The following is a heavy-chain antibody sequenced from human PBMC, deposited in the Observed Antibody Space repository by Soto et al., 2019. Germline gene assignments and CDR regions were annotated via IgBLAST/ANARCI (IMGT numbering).Heavy chain of an antibody. V-gene: IGHV3-23*01. CDR1: GFTFSSYA. D-gene: IGHD3-10*01. J-gene: IGHJ6*03. Sequence: EVQLLESGGGLVQPGGSLRLSCAASGFTFSSYAMSWVRQAPGKGLEWVSAISGSGGSTYYADSVKGRFTISRDNSKNTLYLQMNSLRAEDTAVYYCAKSPVLRWFGELLSPARLDYYYMDVWGKGTTVTVSS. CDR3: AKSPVLRWFGELLSPARLDYYYMDV. CDR2: ISGSGGST.